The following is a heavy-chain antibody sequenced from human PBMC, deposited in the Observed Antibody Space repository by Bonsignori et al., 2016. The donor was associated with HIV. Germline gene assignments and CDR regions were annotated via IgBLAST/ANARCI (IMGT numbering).Heavy chain of an antibody. CDR2: ITHSGST. Sequence: SETLSLTCAVHGGSFNGYFWSWIRQPPGKGLEWIGEITHSGSTSCNPALKSRVTISVDTSKNQISLNLSSLTAADTAVYYCARVYFNHYSGSGSYYNARAFDIWGQGTKVTVSS. CDR1: GGSFNGYF. CDR3: ARVYFNHYSGSGSYYNARAFDI. J-gene: IGHJ3*02. D-gene: IGHD3-10*01. V-gene: IGHV4-34*01.